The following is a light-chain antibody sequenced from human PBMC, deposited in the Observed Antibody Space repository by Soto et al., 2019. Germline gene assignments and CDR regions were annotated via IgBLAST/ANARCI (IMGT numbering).Light chain of an antibody. Sequence: EIVLTQSPGALSLSPGERATISCGASQIVSSSYLAWYQQKPGQAPRLLIYGASTRATGIPDRFSGSGFGTDFTLTISRLEPEDFAVYYCQQYGSSPRTFGQGTKVDIK. CDR2: GAS. J-gene: IGKJ1*01. CDR1: QIVSSSY. CDR3: QQYGSSPRT. V-gene: IGKV3-20*01.